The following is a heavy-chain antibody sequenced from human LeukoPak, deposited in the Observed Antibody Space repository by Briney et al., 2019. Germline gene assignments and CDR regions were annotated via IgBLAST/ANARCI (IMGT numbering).Heavy chain of an antibody. D-gene: IGHD5-12*01. CDR2: LIPILGTP. CDR1: GYTFSGYY. CDR3: ASVYSAYDNTLHY. J-gene: IGHJ4*02. V-gene: IGHV1-69*08. Sequence: ASVKVSCKASGYTFSGYYIFWVRQAPGQGLEWMGRLIPILGTPNYSQNFQGRVTITADRSTNTAFMELRGLRSGDTAVYYCASVYSAYDNTLHYWGQGTLVTVSS.